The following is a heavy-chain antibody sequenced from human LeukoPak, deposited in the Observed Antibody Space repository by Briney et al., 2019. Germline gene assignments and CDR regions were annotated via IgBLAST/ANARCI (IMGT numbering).Heavy chain of an antibody. Sequence: SETLSLTCAVYGGSFSGYYWSWIRQPPGKGLEWIGEINHSGSTNYNPSLKSRVTISVDTSKDQFSLKLSSVTAADTAVYYCAGDTAMATFDYWGQGTLVTVSS. V-gene: IGHV4-34*01. CDR3: AGDTAMATFDY. CDR2: INHSGST. CDR1: GGSFSGYY. J-gene: IGHJ4*02. D-gene: IGHD5-18*01.